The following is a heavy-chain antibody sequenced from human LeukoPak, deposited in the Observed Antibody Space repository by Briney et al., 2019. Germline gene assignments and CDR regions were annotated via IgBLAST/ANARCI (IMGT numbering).Heavy chain of an antibody. Sequence: SETLSLTCTVSGVSIPTYYWTWVRQPPGKGLQWIGHMFYSGTTSYNPSLKSRVAISVDTFKSRVSLTVTSVTAADTAVYYCVGEKSFFGEAIWSQGTLVTVSS. CDR3: VGEKSFFGEAI. CDR1: GVSIPTYY. J-gene: IGHJ3*02. V-gene: IGHV4-59*01. CDR2: MFYSGTT. D-gene: IGHD3-10*01.